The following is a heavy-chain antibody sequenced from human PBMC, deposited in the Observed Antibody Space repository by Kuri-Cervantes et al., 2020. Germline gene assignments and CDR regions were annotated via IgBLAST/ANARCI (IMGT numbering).Heavy chain of an antibody. CDR2: IWYDGSNE. J-gene: IGHJ4*02. Sequence: GGSLRLSCAASGFTFSSYGMHWVRQAPGKGLEWVAVIWYDGSNEYYADSVKGRFTISRDNSKNTLYLQMNNLRAEDTAVYYCAKGGMYMIVVVNDYWGQGTLVTVSS. V-gene: IGHV3-33*06. CDR3: AKGGMYMIVVVNDY. D-gene: IGHD3-22*01. CDR1: GFTFSSYG.